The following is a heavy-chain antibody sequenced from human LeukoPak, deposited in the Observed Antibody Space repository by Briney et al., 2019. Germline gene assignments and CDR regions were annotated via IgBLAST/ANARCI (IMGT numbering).Heavy chain of an antibody. D-gene: IGHD3-10*01. J-gene: IGHJ6*02. Sequence: GESLKISCKGSGYSFTNYWIGWVRQMPGKGLEWMGIIYPGDSDTRYSPSLQGQVTISVDKSISTAYLQCVLLKRRATAKFYCASLRNYYGSGGMDVWGQGTTVTVSS. CDR3: ASLRNYYGSGGMDV. V-gene: IGHV5-51*01. CDR2: IYPGDSDT. CDR1: GYSFTNYW.